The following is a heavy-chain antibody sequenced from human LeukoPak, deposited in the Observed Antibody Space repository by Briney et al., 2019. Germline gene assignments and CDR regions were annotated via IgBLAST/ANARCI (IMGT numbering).Heavy chain of an antibody. CDR2: ISGSGGST. D-gene: IGHD2-15*01. CDR1: GFTFSTYA. V-gene: IGHV3-23*01. CDR3: AKDGSIGAAEYYFDS. Sequence: PGGSLRLSCAAPGFTFSTYAMSWVRQSPGKGLEWVSAISGSGGSTYYADSVKGRFTISRDNSKNTLYLQMDSLRAEDTAVYYCAKDGSIGAAEYYFDSWGQGTLVAVPS. J-gene: IGHJ4*02.